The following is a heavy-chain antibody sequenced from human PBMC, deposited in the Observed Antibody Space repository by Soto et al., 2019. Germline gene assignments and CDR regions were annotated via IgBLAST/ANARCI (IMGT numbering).Heavy chain of an antibody. Sequence: PGGSLRLSGAASGFTFSSHWMHWVRKAPGKGLVWVSHIGPDGSSTRDADSVQGRFTISRDNARNTLYLQMNSLRDEDTAVSYCARDNNWSYDYWGQGILVTVSS. V-gene: IGHV3-74*01. CDR3: ARDNNWSYDY. D-gene: IGHD1-1*01. CDR1: GFTFSSHW. CDR2: IGPDGSST. J-gene: IGHJ4*02.